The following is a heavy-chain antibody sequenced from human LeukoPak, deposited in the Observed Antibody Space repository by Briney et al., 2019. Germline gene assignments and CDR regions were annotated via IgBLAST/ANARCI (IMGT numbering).Heavy chain of an antibody. CDR1: GFTFSSYW. Sequence: GGSLRLSCAASGFTFSSYWMHWVRQAPGKGLEWVANIKQDGSEKYYVDSVKGRFSISRDNARNSLHLQMSSLRAEDTAVYYCARDCGILRTDCGDALDIWGQGTMVTVSS. J-gene: IGHJ3*02. V-gene: IGHV3-7*03. CDR3: ARDCGILRTDCGDALDI. CDR2: IKQDGSEK. D-gene: IGHD2-21*01.